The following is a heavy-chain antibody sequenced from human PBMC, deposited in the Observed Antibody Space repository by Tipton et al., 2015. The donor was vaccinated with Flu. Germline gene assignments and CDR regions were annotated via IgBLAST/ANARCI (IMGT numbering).Heavy chain of an antibody. CDR3: AREEYTKSAPYYYGMDV. CDR1: GFTFTSYS. D-gene: IGHD2/OR15-2a*01. V-gene: IGHV3-30-3*01. Sequence: SLRLSCAASGFTFTSYSIHWVRQAPGKGLEWVAVTSYDGNTKYYADSVKGRFTISRDNSKNTVYPQMDTVRADDTALYYCAREEYTKSAPYYYGMDVWGQGTTVTVS. J-gene: IGHJ6*02. CDR2: TSYDGNTK.